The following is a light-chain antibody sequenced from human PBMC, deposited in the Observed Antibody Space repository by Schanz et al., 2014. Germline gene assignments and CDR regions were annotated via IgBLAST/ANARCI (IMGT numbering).Light chain of an antibody. CDR2: AAS. J-gene: IGKJ3*01. V-gene: IGKV3-20*01. CDR1: QSVSSSY. Sequence: EIVMTQSPATLSVSPGERATLSCRASQSVSSSYLAWYQQKPGQAPRLLIYAASSRATGIPDRFSGSGSGTDFTLTISRLEPEDSAVYYCHQYGTSPFTFGPGTTVDIK. CDR3: HQYGTSPFT.